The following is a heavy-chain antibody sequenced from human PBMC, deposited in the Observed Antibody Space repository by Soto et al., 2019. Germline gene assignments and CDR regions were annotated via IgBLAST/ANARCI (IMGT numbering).Heavy chain of an antibody. Sequence: GGSRRLSCAASGFTFSRYAMSWDRQAPGKGLEWVSAISGSGGSTYYADSVKGRFTISRDNSKNTLYLQMNSLRAEDTAVYYCAKATTVAYYFDYWGQGTLVTVSS. V-gene: IGHV3-23*01. CDR3: AKATTVAYYFDY. CDR1: GFTFSRYA. CDR2: ISGSGGST. J-gene: IGHJ4*02. D-gene: IGHD4-17*01.